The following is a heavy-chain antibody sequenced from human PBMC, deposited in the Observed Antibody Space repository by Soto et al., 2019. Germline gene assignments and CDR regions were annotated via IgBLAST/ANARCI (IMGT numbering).Heavy chain of an antibody. D-gene: IGHD5-12*01. V-gene: IGHV1-69*13. CDR3: AREGSGYNF. J-gene: IGHJ4*02. CDR2: IVPVFGRP. Sequence: SPVNVSCKAAGGVFRKFSIPWVRQAPGQGLEWMGEIVPVFGRPHYAQRFRGRLTITADESTSTGYMELTSLRSDDTAVYYCAREGSGYNFWGQATQVTVSS. CDR1: GGVFRKFS.